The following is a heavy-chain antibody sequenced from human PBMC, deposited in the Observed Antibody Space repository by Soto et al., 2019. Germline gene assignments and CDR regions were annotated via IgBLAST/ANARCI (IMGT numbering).Heavy chain of an antibody. Sequence: EVQLVESGGGLIQPGGSLRLSCAVSGFTVSNNYMSWVRQAPGKGLEGVSVIYSGGYTAYGDSVKGRFTISRDNSKNTINLKIKSPGAADTGVYFWGTPPGGGGYWGQGTLVTVSS. CDR2: IYSGGYT. CDR3: GTPPGGGGY. CDR1: GFTVSNNY. D-gene: IGHD3-10*01. V-gene: IGHV3-53*01. J-gene: IGHJ4*02.